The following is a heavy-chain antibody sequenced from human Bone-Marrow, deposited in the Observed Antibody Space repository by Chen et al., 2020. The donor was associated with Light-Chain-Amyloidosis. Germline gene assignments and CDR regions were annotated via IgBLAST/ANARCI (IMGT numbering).Heavy chain of an antibody. J-gene: IGHJ4*02. Sequence: EVKLVESGGGLVQPGGSLRLSCAASGVPFRNYWMSWVRQDPGKGLEWVANINRDGSEKNYVDSVKGRFTISRDNAKNSLALQMNRLRAEDTAVYYCSRMDDYSSGYPIDYWGQGTLVAVSS. V-gene: IGHV3-7*01. CDR3: SRMDDYSSGYPIDY. D-gene: IGHD3-22*01. CDR1: GVPFRNYW. CDR2: INRDGSEK.